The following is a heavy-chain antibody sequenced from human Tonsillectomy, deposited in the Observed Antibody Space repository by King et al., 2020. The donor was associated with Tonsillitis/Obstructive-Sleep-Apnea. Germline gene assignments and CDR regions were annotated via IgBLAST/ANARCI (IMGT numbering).Heavy chain of an antibody. J-gene: IGHJ6*03. D-gene: IGHD2-2*03. CDR3: ARVVLDIVVVPATREEYYYYYYMDV. CDR1: GGSFSGYY. CDR2: INQSGST. V-gene: IGHV4-34*01. Sequence: VQLQQWGAGLLKPSETLSLTCAVYGGSFSGYYWSWIRQPPGKGLEWIGEINQSGSTTYNPSLKSRVTISVDTSKNQFSLKLSSVTAADTAVYYCARVVLDIVVVPATREEYYYYYYMDVWGKGTTVTVSS.